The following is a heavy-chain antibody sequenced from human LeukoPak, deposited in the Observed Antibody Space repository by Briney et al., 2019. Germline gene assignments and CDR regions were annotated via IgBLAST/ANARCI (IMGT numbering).Heavy chain of an antibody. CDR1: GFSFSAYP. CDR2: ISASGDVT. D-gene: IGHD1-1*01. Sequence: PGGSLRLSCAASGFSFSAYPMGWVRQAPGKGLQWLSGISASGDVTFHADRVKGRFPISRDNSKNTLYLQMTGLRAGDTAEYYCAKSLFTSATGTGRAFHIWGQGTMVTVSS. CDR3: AKSLFTSATGTGRAFHI. J-gene: IGHJ3*02. V-gene: IGHV3-23*01.